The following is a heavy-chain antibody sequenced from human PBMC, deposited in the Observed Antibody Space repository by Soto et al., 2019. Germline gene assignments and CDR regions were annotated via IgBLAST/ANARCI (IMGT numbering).Heavy chain of an antibody. Sequence: PGVSLKISCKGAGDSFTTYWIARMRQMPGEALEWRGIIYPGDSDTRYSPSFQGQVTSSADKSISTAYLQWSSLKASDTALYYCARTGSFDFCSGYLVWGQGPLVTVSS. D-gene: IGHD3-3*01. V-gene: IGHV5-51*01. CDR3: ARTGSFDFCSGYLV. CDR1: GDSFTTYW. J-gene: IGHJ4*02. CDR2: IYPGDSDT.